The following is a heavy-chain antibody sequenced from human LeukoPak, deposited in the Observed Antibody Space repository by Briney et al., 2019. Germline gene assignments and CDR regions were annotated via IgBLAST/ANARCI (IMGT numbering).Heavy chain of an antibody. CDR2: IRYDGSNK. CDR1: GFTFSSYG. J-gene: IGHJ4*02. Sequence: PGGSLRLSCAASGFTFSSYGMHWVRQAPGKGLEWVAFIRYDGSNKYYADSVKGRFTISRDNSKNTLYLQMNSLRAEDTAVYYCANTGSRSRTRTFDYWGQGTLVTVSS. D-gene: IGHD2-2*01. CDR3: ANTGSRSRTRTFDY. V-gene: IGHV3-30*02.